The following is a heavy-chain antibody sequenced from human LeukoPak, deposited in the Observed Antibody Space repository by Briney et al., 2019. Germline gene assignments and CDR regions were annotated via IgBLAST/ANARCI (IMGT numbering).Heavy chain of an antibody. V-gene: IGHV3-21*01. CDR2: IGSSSNYI. CDR3: ARDYLVVPAAMWWFDP. Sequence: GGSLRLSCAASGFTFDSYSMNWVRQAPGKGLEWVSSIGSSSNYIYYADSVKGRFTISRDNAKNSLYLQMNSLRAEDTAVYYCARDYLVVPAAMWWFDPWGQGTLVTVSS. CDR1: GFTFDSYS. D-gene: IGHD2-2*01. J-gene: IGHJ5*02.